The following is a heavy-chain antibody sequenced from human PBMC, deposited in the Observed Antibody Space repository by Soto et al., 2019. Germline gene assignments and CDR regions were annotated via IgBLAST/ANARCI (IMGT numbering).Heavy chain of an antibody. CDR3: AKDYYDSSGYYPPALLFDY. CDR2: INAGNGNT. V-gene: IGHV1-3*01. Sequence: QVQLVQSGAEVKKPGASVKVSCKASGYTFTSYAMNWVRQAPGQRLEWMGWINAGNGNTKYSQKFQGRVTITRDTSASTAYMELSSLRSEDTAVYYCAKDYYDSSGYYPPALLFDYWGQGTLVTVSS. D-gene: IGHD3-22*01. CDR1: GYTFTSYA. J-gene: IGHJ4*02.